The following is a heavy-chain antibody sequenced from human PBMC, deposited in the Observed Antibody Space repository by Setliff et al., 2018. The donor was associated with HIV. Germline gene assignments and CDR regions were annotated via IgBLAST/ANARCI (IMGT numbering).Heavy chain of an antibody. D-gene: IGHD3-22*01. CDR2: IYTSGST. CDR1: GGSIISNY. J-gene: IGHJ2*01. Sequence: SETLSLTCTASGGSIISNYWSWIRQPAGKGLEWIGRIYTSGSTHYNPSLKSRVTMSVDTSKNQFSLKLSSVTAADTAVYYCARAGDSSGPLGYWYFDLWGRGTLVTVSS. CDR3: ARAGDSSGPLGYWYFDL. V-gene: IGHV4-4*07.